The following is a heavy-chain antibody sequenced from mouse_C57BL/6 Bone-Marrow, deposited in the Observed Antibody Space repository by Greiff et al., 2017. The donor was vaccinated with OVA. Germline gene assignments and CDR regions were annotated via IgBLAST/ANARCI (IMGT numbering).Heavy chain of an antibody. CDR3: ARHEGLRRIAMDY. D-gene: IGHD2-4*01. CDR2: ISNGGGST. Sequence: EVKLVESGGGLVQPGGSLKLSCAASGFTFSDYYMYWVRQTPEKRLEWVAYISNGGGSTYYPDTVKGRFPISRDNAKNTLYLQMSRLKSEDTAMYYCARHEGLRRIAMDYWGQGTSVTVSS. V-gene: IGHV5-12*01. J-gene: IGHJ4*01. CDR1: GFTFSDYY.